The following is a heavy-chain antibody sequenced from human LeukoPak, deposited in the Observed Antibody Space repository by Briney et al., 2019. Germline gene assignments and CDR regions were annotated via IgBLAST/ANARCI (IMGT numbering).Heavy chain of an antibody. V-gene: IGHV3-48*03. D-gene: IGHD1-26*01. CDR3: ARLMGERSLFDY. J-gene: IGHJ4*02. Sequence: GGSLRLSCAASGFTFSSYEMNWVRQAPGKGLEWVSYISSSGSTIYYADSVKGRFTISRDNAKNSVYLQMNSLRAEDTAVYYCARLMGERSLFDYWGQGALVTVSS. CDR1: GFTFSSYE. CDR2: ISSSGSTI.